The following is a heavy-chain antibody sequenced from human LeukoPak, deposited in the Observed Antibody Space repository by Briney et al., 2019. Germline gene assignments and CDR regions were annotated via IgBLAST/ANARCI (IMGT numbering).Heavy chain of an antibody. Sequence: GGSLGLSCAVSGITLSNYGMSWVRQAPGKGLEWVAGISDSGGRTNYADSVKGRFTISRDNPKNTLYLQMNSLRTEDTAVYFCAKRGVVIRVILVGFHKEAYYFDSWGQGALVTVSS. D-gene: IGHD3-22*01. CDR3: AKRGVVIRVILVGFHKEAYYFDS. V-gene: IGHV3-23*01. J-gene: IGHJ4*02. CDR2: ISDSGGRT. CDR1: GITLSNYG.